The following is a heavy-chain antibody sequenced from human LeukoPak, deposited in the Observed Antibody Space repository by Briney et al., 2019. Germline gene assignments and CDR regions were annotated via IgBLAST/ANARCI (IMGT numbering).Heavy chain of an antibody. CDR2: ILPIFGTR. V-gene: IGHV1-69*15. Sequence: VASGRVSCKTSGCSFKSYSLNWVRQAPGQGLEWLGRILPIFGTRNYAPKFQGRLTITADESTSTVYMDLSGLKSEDTAVYYCANMRHVPLSLIDSWGQGTLLTVSS. J-gene: IGHJ4*02. D-gene: IGHD3-10*02. CDR3: ANMRHVPLSLIDS. CDR1: GCSFKSYS.